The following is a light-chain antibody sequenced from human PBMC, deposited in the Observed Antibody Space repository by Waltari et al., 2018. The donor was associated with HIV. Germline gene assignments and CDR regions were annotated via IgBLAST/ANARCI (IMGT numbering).Light chain of an antibody. CDR3: TSYISSAIPV. CDR2: EVV. Sequence: QSALTQPASVSGSPGQSITISCTGTDTDHYDVSGYQHRPGEAPKVLIFEVVNRPSGVSIRFSGSRSGNTASLTISGLLAEDEADYFCTSYISSAIPVFGGGTKVTVL. J-gene: IGLJ2*01. V-gene: IGLV2-14*01. CDR1: DTDHYD.